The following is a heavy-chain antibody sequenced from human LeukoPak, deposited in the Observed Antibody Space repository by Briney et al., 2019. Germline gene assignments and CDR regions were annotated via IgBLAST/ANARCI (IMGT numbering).Heavy chain of an antibody. CDR3: ARVSRDYGDLDS. CDR1: GFTFHNHA. J-gene: IGHJ4*02. CDR2: ITYSSRYI. V-gene: IGHV3-21*01. D-gene: IGHD4-17*01. Sequence: GESLRLSCAASGFTFHNHAMNWVRQAPGKGLEWVSSITYSSRYIYYADSVKGRFISSRDNTQNSLYLQMNSLRAEDTAVYYCARVSRDYGDLDSWGQGTLVTVSS.